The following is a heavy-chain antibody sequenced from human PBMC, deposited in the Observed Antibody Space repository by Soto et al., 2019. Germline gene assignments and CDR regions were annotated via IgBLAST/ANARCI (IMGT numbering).Heavy chain of an antibody. CDR2: ISSYSTNT. D-gene: IGHD3-22*01. Sequence: APVKVSCKASGYTFTNYGITSFRIPPGQQLEWMGCISSYSTNTNYAQKFQGRDTVTTVTSTSTAYMALRSQRSDDTAVHYWGPSDTSGYDQPAVDWGQGAVVT. V-gene: IGHV1-18*01. CDR3: GPSDTSGYDQPAVD. J-gene: IGHJ4*02. CDR1: GYTFTNYG.